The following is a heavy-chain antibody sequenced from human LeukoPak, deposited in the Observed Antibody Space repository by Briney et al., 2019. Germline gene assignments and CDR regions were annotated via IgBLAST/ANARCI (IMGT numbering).Heavy chain of an antibody. V-gene: IGHV3-30*18. CDR2: ISYDGSNK. CDR1: GFTFSSYG. CDR3: AKDRIAAAAIDVFNI. D-gene: IGHD6-13*01. J-gene: IGHJ3*02. Sequence: GGSLRLSCAASGFTFSSYGMHWVRQAPGKGLEWVAVISYDGSNKYYADSVKGRFTISRDNSKNTLYLQMNSLRAEDTAVYYCAKDRIAAAAIDVFNIGAQGKMVTVFS.